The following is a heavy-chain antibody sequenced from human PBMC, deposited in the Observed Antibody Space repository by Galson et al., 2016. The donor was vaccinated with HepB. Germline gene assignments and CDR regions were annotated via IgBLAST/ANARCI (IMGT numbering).Heavy chain of an antibody. Sequence: PALVTPTQTLTLTCTFSGFSLSTTGVGVGWIRQPPGQPLELLAPIYWVEDNRYGPSVNNTITITKDTSKNQVVLTMINMAPADTATYYCAHRGAGCGGECYPRYFHHWGQGALVTVSS. D-gene: IGHD2-21*01. V-gene: IGHV2-5*05. CDR1: GFSLSTTGVG. J-gene: IGHJ1*01. CDR3: AHRGAGCGGECYPRYFHH. CDR2: IYWVEDN.